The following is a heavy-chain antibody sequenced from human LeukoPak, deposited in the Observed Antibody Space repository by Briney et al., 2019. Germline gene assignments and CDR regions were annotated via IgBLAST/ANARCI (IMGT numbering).Heavy chain of an antibody. D-gene: IGHD1-26*01. CDR1: GFTFSSYA. Sequence: GGSLRLSCAASGFTFSSYAMSWVRQAPGKGLEWVANIKQDGSEKYYVDSVKGRFTISRDNAKNSLYLQMNSLRAEDTAVYYCARYSGSYEVNYYYYYGMDVWAKGPRSPSP. CDR2: IKQDGSEK. CDR3: ARYSGSYEVNYYYYYGMDV. V-gene: IGHV3-7*03. J-gene: IGHJ6*02.